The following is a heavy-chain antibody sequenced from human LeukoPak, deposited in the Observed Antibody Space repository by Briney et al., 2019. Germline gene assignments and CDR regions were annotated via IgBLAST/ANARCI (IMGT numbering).Heavy chain of an antibody. Sequence: GESLRLSCTASGFTFSSSWMSWVRQAPEKGLEWVANIKQDGSDKYYVDSVKGRFTISRDNAKNSLYLQMDSLRAEDTAVYYCARGPLSRPFDYWGQGTLVTVSS. D-gene: IGHD2-15*01. CDR2: IKQDGSDK. CDR3: ARGPLSRPFDY. J-gene: IGHJ4*02. V-gene: IGHV3-7*05. CDR1: GFTFSSSW.